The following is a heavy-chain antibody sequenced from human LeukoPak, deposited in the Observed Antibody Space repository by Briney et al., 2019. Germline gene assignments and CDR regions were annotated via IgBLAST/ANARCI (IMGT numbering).Heavy chain of an antibody. V-gene: IGHV1-69*13. Sequence: GASVKVSCKASGGTFSSYAISWVRQAPGQGLEWMGGIIPIFGTANYAQKFQGRVTITADESTSTAYMELSSLRSADTAVYYCARVGCSSTSCYPNFDYWGQGTLVTVSS. CDR2: IIPIFGTA. CDR1: GGTFSSYA. D-gene: IGHD2-2*01. J-gene: IGHJ4*02. CDR3: ARVGCSSTSCYPNFDY.